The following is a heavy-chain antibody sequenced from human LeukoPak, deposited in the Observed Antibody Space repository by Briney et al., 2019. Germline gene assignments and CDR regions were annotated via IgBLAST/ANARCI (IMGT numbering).Heavy chain of an antibody. CDR2: ISSSSSYI. CDR3: ARFSMIVALEGEES. J-gene: IGHJ4*02. V-gene: IGHV3-21*04. Sequence: NPGGSLRLSCAASGFTFSSYSMNWVRQAPGKGLEWVSSISSSSSYIYYADSVKGRFTISRDNAKNSLYLQMNSLRSEDTAVYYCARFSMIVALEGEESWGQGTLVTVSS. D-gene: IGHD3-22*01. CDR1: GFTFSSYS.